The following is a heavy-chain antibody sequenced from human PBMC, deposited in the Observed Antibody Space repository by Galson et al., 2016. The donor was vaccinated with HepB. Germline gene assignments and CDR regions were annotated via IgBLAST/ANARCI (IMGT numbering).Heavy chain of an antibody. Sequence: SLRLSCAASGFTFSTYNMNWVRQAPGKGLEWVSSISNSNSYIYYTDSVKGRFTISRDHAKNSLYLQMNSLRAEDTAVYYCARDFGYCSSTSCYKGGLFYYYGMDVWGQGTTVTVSS. J-gene: IGHJ6*02. D-gene: IGHD2-2*02. CDR1: GFTFSTYN. V-gene: IGHV3-21*01. CDR3: ARDFGYCSSTSCYKGGLFYYYGMDV. CDR2: ISNSNSYI.